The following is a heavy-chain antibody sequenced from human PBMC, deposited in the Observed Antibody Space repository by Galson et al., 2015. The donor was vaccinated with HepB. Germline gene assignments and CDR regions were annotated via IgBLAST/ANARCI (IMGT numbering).Heavy chain of an antibody. CDR1: GGPISSYY. D-gene: IGHD3-22*01. J-gene: IGHJ5*02. V-gene: IGHV4-59*01. CDR2: IYNSGST. Sequence: SETLSLTCTVSGGPISSYYWSWIRQSPGKGLEWIGYIYNSGSTNYNPSLKSRVTISVDTSKNQFSLKMSSVTAADTAVYYCARAKMDIYVGSASYPLVWFDPWGQGILVTVSS. CDR3: ARAKMDIYVGSASYPLVWFDP.